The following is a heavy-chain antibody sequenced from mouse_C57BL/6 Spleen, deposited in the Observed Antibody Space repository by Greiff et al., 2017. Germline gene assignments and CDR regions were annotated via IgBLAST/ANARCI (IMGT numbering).Heavy chain of an antibody. Sequence: QVQLQQSGAELAKPGASVTLSCKASGYTFTSYWMHWVKQRPGQGLEWIGYINPSSGYTKYNQKFKDKATLTADKSSSTAYMQLSSLTYEDSAVDYCARNYGSSLYAMDYWGQGTSVTVSS. V-gene: IGHV1-7*01. CDR2: INPSSGYT. CDR3: ARNYGSSLYAMDY. CDR1: GYTFTSYW. J-gene: IGHJ4*01. D-gene: IGHD1-1*01.